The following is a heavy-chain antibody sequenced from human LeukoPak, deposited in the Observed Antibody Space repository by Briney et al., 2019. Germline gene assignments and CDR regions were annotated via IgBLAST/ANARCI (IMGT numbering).Heavy chain of an antibody. D-gene: IGHD5-18*01. V-gene: IGHV3-30*02. CDR1: GFTFSNFG. J-gene: IGHJ4*02. Sequence: GGSLRLSCAAFGFTFSNFGMHWVRQAPGKGLEWVAFIRYDGSNKYYADSVKGRFTISRDNSKNALYLQMTSLRAEDTAVYYCAKGYVDRVGQLWLSGFDYWGQGTLVTVSS. CDR2: IRYDGSNK. CDR3: AKGYVDRVGQLWLSGFDY.